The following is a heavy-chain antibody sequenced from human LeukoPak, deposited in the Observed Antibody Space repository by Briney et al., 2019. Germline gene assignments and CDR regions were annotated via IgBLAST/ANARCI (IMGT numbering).Heavy chain of an antibody. CDR1: GFTVSSNY. J-gene: IGHJ4*02. V-gene: IGHV3-66*01. Sequence: GGSLRLSCAASGFTVSSNYMSWVRQAPGKGLEWVSVIYSGGSTYYADSVKGRFTTSRDNSKNTLYLQMNSLRAEDTAVYYCARELGPYYYDSSGYYVHWGQGTLVTVSS. CDR3: ARELGPYYYDSSGYYVH. D-gene: IGHD3-22*01. CDR2: IYSGGST.